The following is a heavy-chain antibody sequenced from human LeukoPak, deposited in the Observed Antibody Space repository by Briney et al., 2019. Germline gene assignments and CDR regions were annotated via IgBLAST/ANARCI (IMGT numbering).Heavy chain of an antibody. Sequence: GGSLRLSCAASGFTFSSFVMSWVRRAPGKGLEWVSGSSGGSTYYADSVKGRFTISRDNSKNTLYLQMSSLRAEDTAAYYCAKVFRSGDLFVSDYWGQGTLVTVSS. V-gene: IGHV3-23*01. CDR2: SSGGST. CDR3: AKVFRSGDLFVSDY. J-gene: IGHJ4*02. CDR1: GFTFSSFV. D-gene: IGHD2-21*02.